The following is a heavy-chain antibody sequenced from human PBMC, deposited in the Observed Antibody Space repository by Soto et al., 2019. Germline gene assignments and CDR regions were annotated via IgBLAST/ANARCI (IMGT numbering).Heavy chain of an antibody. V-gene: IGHV5-10-1*01. CDR2: IYPSDSYT. Sequence: GESLKISFQVSGYKFTTYLISWVRQMPVKGLEWMGRIYPSDSYTMYSTSFQGHVTISTDKSISTAYLQWSSLRASDTAIYYCASHPRSYSDSDYWSVYWGQGTPVTVSS. J-gene: IGHJ4*02. CDR3: ASHPRSYSDSDYWSVY. CDR1: GYKFTTYL. D-gene: IGHD3-22*01.